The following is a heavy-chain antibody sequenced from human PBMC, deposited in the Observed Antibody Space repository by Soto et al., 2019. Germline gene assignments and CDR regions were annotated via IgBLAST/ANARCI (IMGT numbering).Heavy chain of an antibody. CDR2: ISYDGSNK. V-gene: IGHV3-30*18. D-gene: IGHD2-15*01. CDR1: GFTFSSYG. CDR3: AKGRSCSGSCPLAFDI. Sequence: QSGGSLRLSCAASGFTFSSYGMHWVRQAPGKGLEWVAVISYDGSNKYYADSVKGRFTISRDNSKNTLYLQMNSLRAEDTAVYYCAKGRSCSGSCPLAFDIWGQGTMVTISS. J-gene: IGHJ3*02.